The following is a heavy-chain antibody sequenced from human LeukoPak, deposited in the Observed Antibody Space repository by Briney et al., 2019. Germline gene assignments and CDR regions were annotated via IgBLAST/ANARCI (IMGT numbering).Heavy chain of an antibody. D-gene: IGHD6-13*01. CDR3: ARARLAAAGTPPVA. J-gene: IGHJ5*02. V-gene: IGHV3-7*01. CDR1: GFTFRSYW. Sequence: GGSLRLSCAASGFTFRSYWMTWVRQAPGKGLEWVANIKGDGSEQYYVDSVKGRFTISRDNAKNSLYLQMSSLRAEDTAVYYCARARLAAAGTPPVAWGQGTLVTVSP. CDR2: IKGDGSEQ.